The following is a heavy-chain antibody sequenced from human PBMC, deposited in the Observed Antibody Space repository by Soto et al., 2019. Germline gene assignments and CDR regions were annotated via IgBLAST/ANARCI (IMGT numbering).Heavy chain of an antibody. V-gene: IGHV4-39*01. J-gene: IGHJ5*02. CDR2: IYYSGST. Sequence: QLQLQESGPGLVKPSETLSLTCTVSGGSISSSSYYWGWIRQPPGKGLEWIGSIYYSGSTYDNPSLKSRVPISVDTSKTQFALKLSSVTAADTAVYYCARSRGIAAAGTRWFDPWGQGTLVTVSS. CDR1: GGSISSSSYY. CDR3: ARSRGIAAAGTRWFDP. D-gene: IGHD6-13*01.